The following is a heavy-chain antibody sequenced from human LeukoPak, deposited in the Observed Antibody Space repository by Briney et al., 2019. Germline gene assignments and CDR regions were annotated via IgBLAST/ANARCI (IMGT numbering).Heavy chain of an antibody. CDR3: AKSNGYGLVDI. Sequence: SQTLSLTCTVAGDSISSADYYWTWLREPAWKGLQWIGRISSSGSTNYIPSLKSRVTMSVDTSKNQFSLKLSSVTAAETAVYYCAKSNGYGLVDIWGQGTMVTVSS. CDR1: GDSISSADYY. J-gene: IGHJ3*02. D-gene: IGHD3-10*01. CDR2: ISSSGST. V-gene: IGHV4-61*02.